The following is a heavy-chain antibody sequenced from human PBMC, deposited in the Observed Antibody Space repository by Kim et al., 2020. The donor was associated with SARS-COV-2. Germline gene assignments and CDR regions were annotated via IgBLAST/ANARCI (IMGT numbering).Heavy chain of an antibody. V-gene: IGHV4-34*01. CDR3: ARALWGDDY. CDR2: INHSGST. Sequence: SETLSLTCAVYGGSFSGYYWSWIRQPPGKGLEWIGEINHSGSTNYNPSLKSRVTISVDTSKNQFSLKLSSVTAADTAVYYCARALWGDDYWGQGTLVTVS. D-gene: IGHD3-16*01. J-gene: IGHJ4*02. CDR1: GGSFSGYY.